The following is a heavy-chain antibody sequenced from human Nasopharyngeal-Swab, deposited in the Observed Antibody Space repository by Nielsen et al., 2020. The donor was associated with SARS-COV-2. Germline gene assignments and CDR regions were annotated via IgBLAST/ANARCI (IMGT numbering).Heavy chain of an antibody. Sequence: GGSLRLSCAASGFTFSIYSMNWVRQAPGKGLEWVSSISSSSNYIYYGDSVKGRFTISGDNTKKSLYLQMNSLRVEDTAVYYCARLGTESYHYYSLDVWGQGTTVTVSS. J-gene: IGHJ6*02. CDR3: ARLGTESYHYYSLDV. D-gene: IGHD1-1*01. CDR1: GFTFSIYS. V-gene: IGHV3-21*01. CDR2: ISSSSNYI.